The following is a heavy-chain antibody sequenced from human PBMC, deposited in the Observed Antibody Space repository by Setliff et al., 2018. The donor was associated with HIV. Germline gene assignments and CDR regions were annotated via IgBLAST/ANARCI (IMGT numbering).Heavy chain of an antibody. Sequence: SETLSLTCTVSDSGTYYWGWIRQPPGKGLEWIGSMYYSGSTYYNPSLKSRVTISVDTSKKQFSLKLRSVTAADTAVYYCARRRDGYNSAPWRNDYWGQGTLVTVSS. V-gene: IGHV4-39*01. CDR3: ARRRDGYNSAPWRNDY. D-gene: IGHD5-12*01. J-gene: IGHJ4*02. CDR1: DSGTYY. CDR2: MYYSGST.